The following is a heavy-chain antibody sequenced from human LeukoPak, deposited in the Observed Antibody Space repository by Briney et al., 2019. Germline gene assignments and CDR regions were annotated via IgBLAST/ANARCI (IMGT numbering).Heavy chain of an antibody. CDR3: AREFGGGIYNPDY. J-gene: IGHJ4*02. V-gene: IGHV3-30*02. D-gene: IGHD1-26*01. CDR1: GFSFSTTD. CDR2: VRSNGINK. Sequence: GGSLRLSCVASGFSFSTTDMHWVRQIPGKGLQWVTFVRSNGINKYYADSVRGRFTVSRDNSKNTLYLQMSSLRTEDTAIYYCAREFGGGIYNPDYWGQGTLVTVSS.